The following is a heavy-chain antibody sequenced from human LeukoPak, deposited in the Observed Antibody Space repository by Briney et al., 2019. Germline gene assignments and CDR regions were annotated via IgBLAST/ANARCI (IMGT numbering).Heavy chain of an antibody. D-gene: IGHD3-3*01. CDR1: GYSISSGYY. CDR3: ARVGWSAHFDY. V-gene: IGHV4-38-2*02. Sequence: SETLSLTCTVSGYSISSGYYWGWIRQPPGKGLEWIGSIYNSGSTYYNPSLKSRVTISVDTSKNHFSLKLSSVTAADTAVYYCARVGWSAHFDYWGQGTLVTVSS. CDR2: IYNSGST. J-gene: IGHJ4*02.